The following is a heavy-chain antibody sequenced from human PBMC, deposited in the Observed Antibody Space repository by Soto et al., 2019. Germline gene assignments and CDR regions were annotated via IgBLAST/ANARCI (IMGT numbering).Heavy chain of an antibody. V-gene: IGHV3-9*01. J-gene: IGHJ4*02. CDR2: ISWNSGGI. D-gene: IGHD1-26*01. Sequence: EVQLVESGGGLVQPGRPLRLSCAASGFTFDDYAMHWVRQGPGKGLEWVSGISWNSGGIGYADSVKGRFTISRDNAKNSLYLQMNSLRAEDTALYYCAKVRDESYKIFDHWGQGTLVTVSS. CDR3: AKVRDESYKIFDH. CDR1: GFTFDDYA.